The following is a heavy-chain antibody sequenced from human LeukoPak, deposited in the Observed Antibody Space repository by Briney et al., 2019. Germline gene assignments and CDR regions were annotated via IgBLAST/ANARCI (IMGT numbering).Heavy chain of an antibody. Sequence: SETLSLTCTVSGGSIRSDYWSWIRQPPGKGLEWIGYIYYNGVTNCDPSLKSPVTISVDTFQNRFSLKLSSVTAADTAVYYCARHRRFHNGWHDYWGQGTLVTVSS. J-gene: IGHJ4*02. CDR3: ARHRRFHNGWHDY. V-gene: IGHV4-59*08. D-gene: IGHD6-19*01. CDR1: GGSIRSDY. CDR2: IYYNGVT.